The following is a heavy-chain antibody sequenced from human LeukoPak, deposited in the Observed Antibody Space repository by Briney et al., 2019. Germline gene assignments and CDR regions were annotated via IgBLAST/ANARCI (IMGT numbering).Heavy chain of an antibody. D-gene: IGHD3-22*01. Sequence: GGSLRLSCAASGFTVSNNYMSWVRQAPGKGLEWVANMKQDGSEKYYVDSVKGRFTISRDNAKNSLYLQMNSLRAEDTALYYCAKSGYYDSSGLDYWGQGTLVTVSS. CDR2: MKQDGSEK. J-gene: IGHJ4*02. V-gene: IGHV3-7*03. CDR3: AKSGYYDSSGLDY. CDR1: GFTVSNNY.